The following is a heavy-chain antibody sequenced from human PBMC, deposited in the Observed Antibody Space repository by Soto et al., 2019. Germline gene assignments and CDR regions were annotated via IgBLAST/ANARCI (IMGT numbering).Heavy chain of an antibody. V-gene: IGHV3-64*01. J-gene: IGHJ4*02. Sequence: PGGSLRLSCAASGFTFSSYAMHWVRQAPGKGLEYVSAISSNGGSTYYANSVKGRFTISRDNSKNTLYLQMGSLRAEDMAVYYCARDKNYDILTGYPDYWGQGTLVTVSS. CDR1: GFTFSSYA. CDR3: ARDKNYDILTGYPDY. CDR2: ISSNGGST. D-gene: IGHD3-9*01.